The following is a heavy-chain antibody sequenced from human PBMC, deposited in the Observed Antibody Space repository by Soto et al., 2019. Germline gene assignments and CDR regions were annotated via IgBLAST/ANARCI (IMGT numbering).Heavy chain of an antibody. CDR3: ARGSTWTDYYYYYGLDV. CDR2: TYYRSKWYN. Sequence: SQTLSLTCAISGDSVSSNSAALNWIMQSPSRGLEWLGRTYYRSKWYNDYAVSVKSRITINPDTSKNQFSLQLNSVTPEDTAVYYCARGSTWTDYYYYYGLDVWGQGTTVTVSS. V-gene: IGHV6-1*01. CDR1: GDSVSSNSAA. J-gene: IGHJ6*02. D-gene: IGHD6-13*01.